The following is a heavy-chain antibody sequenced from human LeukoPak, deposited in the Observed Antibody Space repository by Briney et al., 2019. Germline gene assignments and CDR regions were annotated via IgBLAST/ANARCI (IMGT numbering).Heavy chain of an antibody. Sequence: GSSVKVSCKASGRIFISYAISWVRQAPGQGLEWMGGIIPIFGTANYAQKFQGRVTITTDESTSTAYMELNSLRSEDTAVYYCARYSSGYYSHFDYWGQGTLVTVSS. J-gene: IGHJ4*02. CDR1: GRIFISYA. D-gene: IGHD3-22*01. V-gene: IGHV1-69*05. CDR2: IIPIFGTA. CDR3: ARYSSGYYSHFDY.